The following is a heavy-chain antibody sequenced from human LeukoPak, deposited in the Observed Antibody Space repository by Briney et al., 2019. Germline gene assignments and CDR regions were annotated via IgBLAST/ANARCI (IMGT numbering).Heavy chain of an antibody. CDR3: AREVVPAAILPRMTNWFDP. CDR1: GDSVSSNSSA. CDR2: TYYRSKWYN. D-gene: IGHD2-2*01. V-gene: IGHV6-1*01. J-gene: IGHJ5*02. Sequence: SQTLSLTCAISGDSVSSNSSAWNWIRQSPSRGLEWLGRTYYRSKWYNDYAVSVKSRITINPDTSKNQFSLQLNSVTPEDTAVYYCAREVVPAAILPRMTNWFDPWGQGTLVTVSS.